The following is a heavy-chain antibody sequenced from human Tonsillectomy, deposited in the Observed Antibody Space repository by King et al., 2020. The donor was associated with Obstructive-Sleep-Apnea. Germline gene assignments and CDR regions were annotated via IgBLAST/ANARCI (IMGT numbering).Heavy chain of an antibody. V-gene: IGHV4-39*07. CDR3: AGDPGKFGVIIHGGSLWYFDY. CDR1: GGSISSTTYY. CDR2: VYYSGST. J-gene: IGHJ4*02. Sequence: LQLQESGPGLVKPSETLSLTCTVSGGSISSTTYYWGWIRQPPGKGLEWIGSVYYSGSTYYNPSLKGRVTISLGTSKNQFSLKLTSVTAADTAVYYCAGDPGKFGVIIHGGSLWYFDYWGQGTLVTVSS. D-gene: IGHD3-3*01.